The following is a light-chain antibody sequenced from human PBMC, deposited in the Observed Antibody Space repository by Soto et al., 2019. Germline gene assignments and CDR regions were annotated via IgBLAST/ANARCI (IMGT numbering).Light chain of an antibody. Sequence: QSVLTQPPPVSGAPGQRVTISCTGSSSNIGAGYDVHWYQQLPGAAPKLLIYGSTNRPSGVPDRFSGSKSGTSASLAITGLQAEDEADYYCQSYDSSLYVVFGGGTKLTVL. CDR1: SSNIGAGYD. J-gene: IGLJ2*01. CDR3: QSYDSSLYVV. V-gene: IGLV1-40*01. CDR2: GST.